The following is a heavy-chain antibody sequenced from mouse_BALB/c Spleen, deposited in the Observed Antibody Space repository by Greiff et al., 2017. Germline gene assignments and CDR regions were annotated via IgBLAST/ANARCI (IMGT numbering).Heavy chain of an antibody. CDR2: IFPGDGDT. CDR1: GYAFSSYW. J-gene: IGHJ3*01. D-gene: IGHD3-1*01. Sequence: VKLQESGAELVRPGSSVKISCKASGYAFSSYWMNWVKQRPGQGLEWIGQIFPGDGDTNYNGKFKGKATLTADKSSSTAYMQLSSLTSEDSAVYCWAREGGDSGLRGAWMAYWGQGTLVTVSA. CDR3: AREGGDSGLRGAWMAY. V-gene: IGHV1-80*01.